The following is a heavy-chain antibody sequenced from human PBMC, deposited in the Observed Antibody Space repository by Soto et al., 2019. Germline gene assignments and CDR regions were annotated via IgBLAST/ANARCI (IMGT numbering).Heavy chain of an antibody. CDR2: INLRGGTT. J-gene: IGHJ4*02. Sequence: QVQLMQSGAEVRKPGASVRLSCETSGYNFNQYYIHWVRQAPGQGLAWMGIINLRGGTTEYAHKFRGSVSGTGDTFTKTAYMELRSLGSEHTVMYFCARGPEDSAVPRWEYCGQGTLVTVSS. D-gene: IGHD1-26*01. V-gene: IGHV1-46*02. CDR3: ARGPEDSAVPRWEY. CDR1: GYNFNQYY.